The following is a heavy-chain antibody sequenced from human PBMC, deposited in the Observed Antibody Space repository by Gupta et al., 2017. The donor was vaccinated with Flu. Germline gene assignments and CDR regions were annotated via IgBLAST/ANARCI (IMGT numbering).Heavy chain of an antibody. V-gene: IGHV4-61*02. CDR3: ARQRNTAAYDY. D-gene: IGHD1-1*01. Sequence: QVQLQESGPGLVKPSQTLSLTCTVSGDSMSSGGYYWTWIRQPAGKGLEWIGRIHTSGTTNYYNPSLNSRVTMSVDTSKNQFSLKLTSVTAADTAVYYCARQRNTAAYDYWGQGTLGTVSS. J-gene: IGHJ4*02. CDR1: GDSMSSGGYY. CDR2: IHTSGTT.